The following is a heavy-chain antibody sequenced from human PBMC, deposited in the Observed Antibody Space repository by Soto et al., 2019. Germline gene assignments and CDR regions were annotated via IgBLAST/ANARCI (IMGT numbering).Heavy chain of an antibody. V-gene: IGHV3-21*01. D-gene: IGHD3-22*01. CDR3: ARDQGIETYYYDSSGYGGY. CDR2: ISSSSSYI. Sequence: EVQLVESGGGLVKPGGSLRLSCAASGFTFSSYSMNWVRQAPGKGLEWVSSISSSSSYIYYADSVKGRFTISRDNAKNSLYLQMNSLRAEDTAVYYCARDQGIETYYYDSSGYGGYWGQGTLVTVSS. J-gene: IGHJ4*02. CDR1: GFTFSSYS.